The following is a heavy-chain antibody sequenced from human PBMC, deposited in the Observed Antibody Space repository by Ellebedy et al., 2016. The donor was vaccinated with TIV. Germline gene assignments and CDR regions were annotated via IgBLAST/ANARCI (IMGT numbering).Heavy chain of an antibody. CDR3: AKEHHPYSRGWGSFDY. J-gene: IGHJ4*02. V-gene: IGHV3-30*18. CDR2: ISYARRNK. CDR1: GFTFSSYN. D-gene: IGHD6-19*01. Sequence: PGGSLTLSCSASGFTFSSYNMHCVRQAPGKGLEWVAVISYARRNKYYADSVKGRFTISRDNSKNTLYRQMNSLRAEDTAVYYCAKEHHPYSRGWGSFDYWGQGTLVTVSS.